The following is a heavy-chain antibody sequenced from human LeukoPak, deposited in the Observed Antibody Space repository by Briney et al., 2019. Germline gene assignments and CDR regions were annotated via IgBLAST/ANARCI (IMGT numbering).Heavy chain of an antibody. CDR3: ASIGDYCGGDCYSSNDAFDI. CDR2: IYTSGST. CDR1: GGSINNYY. Sequence: SETLSLTCAVSGGSINNYYWSWIRQPAGKGLEWIGRIYTSGSTNYSPSLKSRVTMSVDTSKNQFSLKLSSVTAADTAVYYCASIGDYCGGDCYSSNDAFDIWGQGTMVTVSS. J-gene: IGHJ3*02. V-gene: IGHV4-4*07. D-gene: IGHD2-21*02.